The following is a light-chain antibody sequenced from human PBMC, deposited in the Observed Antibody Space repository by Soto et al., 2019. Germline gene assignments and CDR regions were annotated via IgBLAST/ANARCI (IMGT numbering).Light chain of an antibody. CDR3: CSYAGSSTYV. CDR2: EAT. Sequence: QSALTQPASGSGSPGQSITISCTGTSSDVGSYNLVSWYQQHPGKAPKFMIYEATKRPSGVSNRFSGSKSGNTASLTISGLQAEDEADYYCCSYAGSSTYVFGTGTKLTVL. J-gene: IGLJ1*01. CDR1: SSDVGSYNL. V-gene: IGLV2-23*01.